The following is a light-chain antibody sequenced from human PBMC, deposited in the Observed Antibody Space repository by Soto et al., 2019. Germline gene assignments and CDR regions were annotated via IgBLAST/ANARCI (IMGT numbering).Light chain of an antibody. CDR2: DAS. CDR3: QQRSNWPLT. J-gene: IGKJ4*01. Sequence: EIVMTQSPATLSVSPGERATLSCRASQDISSYLAWYQQKPGQAPRVLIYDASNRATGIPGRFSGSGSGTDFTLTISSLEPDDFAVYYCQQRSNWPLTFGGGTKVDIK. V-gene: IGKV3-11*01. CDR1: QDISSY.